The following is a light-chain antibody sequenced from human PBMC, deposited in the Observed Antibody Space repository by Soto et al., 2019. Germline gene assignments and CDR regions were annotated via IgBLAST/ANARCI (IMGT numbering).Light chain of an antibody. CDR2: GAS. CDR3: QQYNNWPPYT. V-gene: IGKV3-15*01. J-gene: IGKJ2*01. Sequence: EIVMTQSPATLSVSPGARATLSCRASQRVNSNLAWYQQKPGQAPRLLIYGASTRATGIPARFSGSGSGTEFTLTISSLQSEDFAVYYCQQYNNWPPYTFGQGTKLEIK. CDR1: QRVNSN.